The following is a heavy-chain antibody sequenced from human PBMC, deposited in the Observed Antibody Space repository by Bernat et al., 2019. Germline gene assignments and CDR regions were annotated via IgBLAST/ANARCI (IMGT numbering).Heavy chain of an antibody. V-gene: IGHV3-33*06. CDR2: RWGDGSKK. CDR3: AKGTSGAGDFDY. J-gene: IGHJ4*02. CDR1: GYTFSKSG. Sequence: QVQLVESGGGVVQAGRSLRLSCAASGYTFSKSGMHWVRQAPGKGLEWVAVRWGDGSKKFDPDSVKGRFSISKDDSKNTLYLQMNSLTAEDTAVYYCAKGTSGAGDFDYWGQGALVTVSS. D-gene: IGHD3-3*02.